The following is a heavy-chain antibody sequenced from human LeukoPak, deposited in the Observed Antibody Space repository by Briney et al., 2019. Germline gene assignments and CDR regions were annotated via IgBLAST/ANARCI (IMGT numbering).Heavy chain of an antibody. CDR3: ARVKDDSSGYGFDY. CDR2: NYYSGST. Sequence: SETLSLTCTVSGGSISSGDYYWSWIRQPPGKGLEWIGYNYYSGSTYYNPSLKSRVTISVDTSKNQFSLKLSSVTAADTAVYYCARVKDDSSGYGFDYWGQGTLVTVSS. CDR1: GGSISSGDYY. V-gene: IGHV4-30-4*08. J-gene: IGHJ4*02. D-gene: IGHD3-22*01.